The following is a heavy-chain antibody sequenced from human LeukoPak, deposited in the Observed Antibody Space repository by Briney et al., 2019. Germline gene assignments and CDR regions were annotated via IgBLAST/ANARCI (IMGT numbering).Heavy chain of an antibody. Sequence: GASVKVSCKASGGTFSSYAISWVRQAPGQGLEWMGGIIPIFGTAXXXXKFQGRVTITADESTSTAYMELSSLRSEDTAVYYGTRETAXGXYYFDYWGQGTLVTVSS. J-gene: IGHJ4*02. CDR2: IIPIFGTA. V-gene: IGHV1-69*13. D-gene: IGHD5-18*01. CDR3: TRETAXGXYYFDY. CDR1: GGTFSSYA.